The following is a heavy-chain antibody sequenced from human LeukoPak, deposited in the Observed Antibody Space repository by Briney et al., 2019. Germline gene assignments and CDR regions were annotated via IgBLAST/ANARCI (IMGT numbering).Heavy chain of an antibody. Sequence: RQPLRLSCTASGFTFSTYTMSWVRHAPGEGLKWVSGILTSGGTNYADSVRGRFTISRDNSKNTLYLQMNSLRADDTAVYYCAKDRIYADGLWDFDYWGQGTLVTVSS. CDR2: ILTSGGT. J-gene: IGHJ4*02. V-gene: IGHV3-23*01. D-gene: IGHD3-10*01. CDR1: GFTFSTYT. CDR3: AKDRIYADGLWDFDY.